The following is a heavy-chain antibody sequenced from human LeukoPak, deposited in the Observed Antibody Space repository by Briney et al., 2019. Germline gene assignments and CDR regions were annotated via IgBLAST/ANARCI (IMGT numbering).Heavy chain of an antibody. CDR3: ARLLRVGYCSTTTCNWFDP. J-gene: IGHJ5*02. V-gene: IGHV4-39*07. CDR2: IYYSGST. Sequence: KTSETLSLTCTVSGGSISSYYWGWIRQPPGKGLEWIGSIYYSGSTYYSPSLKSRVTISVDTSKNQFSLKLSSVTAADTAVYYCARLLRVGYCSTTTCNWFDPWGQGTLVTVSS. D-gene: IGHD2-2*03. CDR1: GGSISSYY.